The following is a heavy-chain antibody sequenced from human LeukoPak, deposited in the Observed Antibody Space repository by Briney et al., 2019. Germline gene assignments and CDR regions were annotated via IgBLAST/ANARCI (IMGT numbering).Heavy chain of an antibody. CDR1: GFIFNNYA. CDR2: ISGSGGST. CDR3: AKGSPLWFGELYYFDY. D-gene: IGHD3-10*01. V-gene: IGHV3-23*01. J-gene: IGHJ4*02. Sequence: PGGSLRLSCAASGFIFNNYAMSWVRQAPGKGLEWVSAISGSGGSTYYADSVKGRFTISRDNSKNTLYLQMNSLRAEDTAVYYCAKGSPLWFGELYYFDYWGQGTLVTVSS.